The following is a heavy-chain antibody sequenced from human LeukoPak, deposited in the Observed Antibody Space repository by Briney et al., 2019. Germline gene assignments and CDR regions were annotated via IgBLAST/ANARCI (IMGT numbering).Heavy chain of an antibody. CDR3: ARLSAYCRGGGCAYGMDV. CDR1: GYSFTSYW. Sequence: GESLKISCKGSGYSFTSYWITWVRQMPGKGLEWMGRIDPSDSYTNYSPSFQGQVTISADKSFSTAYLQWSSLKASDTAMYYCARLSAYCRGGGCAYGMDVWGQGTTVTVSS. V-gene: IGHV5-10-1*04. J-gene: IGHJ6*02. D-gene: IGHD2-15*01. CDR2: IDPSDSYT.